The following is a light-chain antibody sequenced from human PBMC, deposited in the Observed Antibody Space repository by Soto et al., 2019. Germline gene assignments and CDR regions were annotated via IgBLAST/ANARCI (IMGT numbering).Light chain of an antibody. V-gene: IGLV1-40*01. CDR2: GNS. CDR1: TSNIGAGYD. CDR3: QTYDSNLNVV. J-gene: IGLJ2*01. Sequence: QSVLAQPPSVSGAPGQRVTISCTGSTSNIGAGYDVHWYQHLPGTAPKLLIYGNSNRPSGVPDRFSGSQSDTSASLVITGLQTEDEADYYCQTYDSNLNVVFGGGTKVTVL.